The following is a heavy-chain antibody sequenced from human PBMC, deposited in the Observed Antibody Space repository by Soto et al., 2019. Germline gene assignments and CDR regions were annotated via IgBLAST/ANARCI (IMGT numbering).Heavy chain of an antibody. Sequence: SVKVSCKASGGTFSSYTISWVRQAPGQGLEWMGRIIPILGIANYAQKFQGRVTITADKSTSTAYMELSSLRSEDTAVYYCAGGPSGYDYWGLGDYWGQGTLVTVSS. J-gene: IGHJ4*02. CDR3: AGGPSGYDYWGLGDY. CDR1: GGTFSSYT. V-gene: IGHV1-69*02. D-gene: IGHD5-12*01. CDR2: IIPILGIA.